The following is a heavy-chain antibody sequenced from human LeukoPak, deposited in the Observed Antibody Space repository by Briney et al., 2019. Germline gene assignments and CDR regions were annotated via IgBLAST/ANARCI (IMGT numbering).Heavy chain of an antibody. CDR3: ARVYTKSSSGRQYYFDY. D-gene: IGHD3-22*01. J-gene: IGHJ4*02. V-gene: IGHV3-23*01. Sequence: GGSLRLSCAASGFTFSSYAMSWVRQAPGKGLEWVSAISGSGGSTYYADSVKGRFTISRDNSKNTLYLQMNSLRAEDTAVYYCARVYTKSSSGRQYYFDYWGQGTLVTVSS. CDR2: ISGSGGST. CDR1: GFTFSSYA.